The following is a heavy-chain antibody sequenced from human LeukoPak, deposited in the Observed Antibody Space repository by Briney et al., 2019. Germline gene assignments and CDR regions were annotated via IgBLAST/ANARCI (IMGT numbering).Heavy chain of an antibody. V-gene: IGHV3-74*01. CDR3: ATVLRYFDWLFNADY. J-gene: IGHJ4*02. CDR2: INSDGSWT. Sequence: PGGSLRLSCAASGNYWMHWVRQAPGKGLVWVSHINSDGSWTSYADSVKGRFTISRDNSKNTLYLQMNSLRAEDTAVYYCATVLRYFDWLFNADYWGQGTLVTVSS. CDR1: GNYW. D-gene: IGHD3-9*01.